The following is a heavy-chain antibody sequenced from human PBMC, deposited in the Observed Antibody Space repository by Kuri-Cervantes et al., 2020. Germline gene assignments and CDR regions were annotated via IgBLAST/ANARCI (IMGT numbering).Heavy chain of an antibody. Sequence: GESLKISCAASGFTFSSYSMNWVRQAPGKGLEWVSYISSSSSTIYYADSVKGRFTISRDNAKNSLYLQMDSLRAEDTAVYYCARSWFGDPFDYWGQGTLVTVSS. CDR1: GFTFSSYS. D-gene: IGHD3-10*01. J-gene: IGHJ4*02. V-gene: IGHV3-48*01. CDR3: ARSWFGDPFDY. CDR2: ISSSSSTI.